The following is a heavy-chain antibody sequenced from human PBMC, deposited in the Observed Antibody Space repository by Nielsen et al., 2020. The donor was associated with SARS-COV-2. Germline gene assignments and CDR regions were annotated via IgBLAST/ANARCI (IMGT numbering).Heavy chain of an antibody. Sequence: GGSLRLSCAASGLTFSRYSMNWVRQAPGKGLEWVSYITGNSNTIYYADSVKGRFTISRDNAKNSLYLQMNSLRAEDTAVYYCARGWGYSYGYYFDYWGQGTLVTVSS. CDR1: GLTFSRYS. V-gene: IGHV3-48*01. CDR2: ITGNSNTI. CDR3: ARGWGYSYGYYFDY. J-gene: IGHJ4*02. D-gene: IGHD5-18*01.